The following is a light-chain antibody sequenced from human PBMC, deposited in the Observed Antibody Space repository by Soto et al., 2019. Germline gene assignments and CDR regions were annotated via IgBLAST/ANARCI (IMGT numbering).Light chain of an antibody. V-gene: IGKV2-28*01. CDR1: QSLLHSNGYNY. J-gene: IGKJ3*01. Sequence: DIVMTQSPLSLPVTPGEPASISCRSSQSLLHSNGYNYLDWYLQKPGQSPQLLIYLGSNRASGVPDRVRGSGSSTDFTLKSSRVEAEDVGVYYCMQALQTPRFGPGTKVDIK. CDR3: MQALQTPR. CDR2: LGS.